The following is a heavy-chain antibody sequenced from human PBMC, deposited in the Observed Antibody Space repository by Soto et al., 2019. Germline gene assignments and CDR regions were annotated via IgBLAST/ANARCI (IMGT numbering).Heavy chain of an antibody. CDR3: ARDLPTASTVRGGNYVMDV. CDR1: GYTLTSYA. V-gene: IGHV1-3*01. J-gene: IGHJ6*02. Sequence: ASVKVSCKASGYTLTSYAMHWVRQAPGQRLEWMGWINAGNGNTKYSQKFQGRVTITRDTSASTAYMELSSLRSEDTAVYYCARDLPTASTVRGGNYVMDVWVQLTRVTVSS. CDR2: INAGNGNT. D-gene: IGHD3-10*01.